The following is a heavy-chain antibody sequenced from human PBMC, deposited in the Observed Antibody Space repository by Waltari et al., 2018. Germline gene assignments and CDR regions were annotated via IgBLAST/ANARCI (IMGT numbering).Heavy chain of an antibody. V-gene: IGHV3-21*01. CDR3: ARDRITGTHYYYYGMDV. J-gene: IGHJ6*02. CDR1: GFTFSSYS. CDR2: ISSSSSYR. Sequence: EVQLVESGGGLVKPGGSLRLSCAASGFTFSSYSMNWVRQAPGKGLEWVSSISSSSSYRYYADSVKGRFTISRDNAKNSLYLQMNSLRAEDTAVYYCARDRITGTHYYYYGMDVWGQGTTVTVSS. D-gene: IGHD1-20*01.